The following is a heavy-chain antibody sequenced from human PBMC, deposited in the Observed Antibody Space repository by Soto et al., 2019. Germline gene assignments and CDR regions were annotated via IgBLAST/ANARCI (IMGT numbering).Heavy chain of an antibody. CDR1: GFSLSNARMG. J-gene: IGHJ4*02. Sequence: SGPTLVNPTETLTLTCTVSGFSLSNARMGVSRIRQPPGKALEWLAHIFSNDEKSYSTSLKSRLTISKDTSKSQVVLTMTNMDPVDTATYYCARSPTLYYYGSGSYYTDIAPYYFDYWGQGTLVTVSS. CDR2: IFSNDEK. D-gene: IGHD3-10*01. V-gene: IGHV2-26*01. CDR3: ARSPTLYYYGSGSYYTDIAPYYFDY.